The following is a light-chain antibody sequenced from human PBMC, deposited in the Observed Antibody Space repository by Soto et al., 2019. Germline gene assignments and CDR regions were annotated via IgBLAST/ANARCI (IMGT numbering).Light chain of an antibody. CDR3: CSYAGSYSYV. J-gene: IGLJ1*01. CDR1: SSDVGGYNY. CDR2: DVS. Sequence: QSVLTQPSSVSGSPGQSVTISCTGTSSDVGGYNYVSWYQQHPGKAPKLMIYDVSKRPSGVPDRFSGSKSGNTASLTISGLQADDEADYYCCSYAGSYSYVFGTGTKVTVL. V-gene: IGLV2-11*01.